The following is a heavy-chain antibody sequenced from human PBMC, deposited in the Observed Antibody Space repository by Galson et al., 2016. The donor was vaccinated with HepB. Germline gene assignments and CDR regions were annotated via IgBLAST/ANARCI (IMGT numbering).Heavy chain of an antibody. D-gene: IGHD3-16*02. V-gene: IGHV1-69*13. J-gene: IGHJ3*01. CDR2: IIPLFKTT. CDR1: GGTFNTHG. Sequence: SVKVSCKASGGTFNTHGLSWVRQAPGQGLEWMGQIIPLFKTTTYAQKFQGRVTLDADESSTTVYMDLRSLTVDDTAVYYCVRDPLDYFRGTYRPTGFDVWGQGTLVFLSS. CDR3: VRDPLDYFRGTYRPTGFDV.